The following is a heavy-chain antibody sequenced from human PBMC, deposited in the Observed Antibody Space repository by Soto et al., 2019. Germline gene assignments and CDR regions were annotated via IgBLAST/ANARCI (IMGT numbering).Heavy chain of an antibody. CDR2: ISPYTGNT. D-gene: IGHD3-16*01. Sequence: QVQLVQSGDEVKKPGASVKVSCKAYGYIFVNYGIAWVRQAPGQGLEWMGWISPYTGNTPSATKVQGRHTMTTDTSTSTAYMDLGSLTSDDTAVYYCVMVDNYVTPTPQDVWGQGTTVTVSS. J-gene: IGHJ6*02. V-gene: IGHV1-18*01. CDR1: GYIFVNYG. CDR3: VMVDNYVTPTPQDV.